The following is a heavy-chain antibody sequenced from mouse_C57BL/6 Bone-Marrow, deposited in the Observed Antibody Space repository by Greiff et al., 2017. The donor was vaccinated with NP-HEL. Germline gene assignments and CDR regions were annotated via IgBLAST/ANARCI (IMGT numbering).Heavy chain of an antibody. Sequence: VQLQQPVAELVKPGASVTLSCTASVYTFTSYWLHWVQQRPGQCLEWIGMIHPNSGSTNYNEKFKSKATLTVDKSSSTAYIQLSSLTSEDSAVYYCARGDAMDYWGQGTSVTVSS. CDR3: ARGDAMDY. J-gene: IGHJ4*01. V-gene: IGHV1-64*01. CDR1: VYTFTSYW. CDR2: IHPNSGST.